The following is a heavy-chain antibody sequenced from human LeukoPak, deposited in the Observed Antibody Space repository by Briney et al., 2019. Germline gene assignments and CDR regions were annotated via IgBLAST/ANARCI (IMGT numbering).Heavy chain of an antibody. J-gene: IGHJ4*02. CDR3: ARDGTYTDYDPDFDI. CDR1: GFTFSGYW. CDR2: IKSDGSEK. V-gene: IGHV3-7*04. D-gene: IGHD5-12*01. Sequence: GGSLRLSCAASGFTFSGYWMSWVRQAPGKGLEWLANIKSDGSEKYYVDSGKGRFTISRDNAKNSLYLQMNSLRAEDTAVFYCARDGTYTDYDPDFDIWGQGTLVTVSS.